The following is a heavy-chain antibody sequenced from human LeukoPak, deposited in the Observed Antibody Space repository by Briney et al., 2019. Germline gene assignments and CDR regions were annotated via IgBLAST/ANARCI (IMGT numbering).Heavy chain of an antibody. CDR3: ARGRLPADGKYYFDY. J-gene: IGHJ4*02. Sequence: SQTLSLTCTVSGGSISSGSYYWSWIRQPAGKGLEWIGRIYTRGTTNYNPSLKSRVTMSVDTSKNQFSLRLSSVTAADTAVYYCARGRLPADGKYYFDYWGQGTLVTVSS. D-gene: IGHD6-13*01. CDR2: IYTRGTT. V-gene: IGHV4-61*02. CDR1: GGSISSGSYY.